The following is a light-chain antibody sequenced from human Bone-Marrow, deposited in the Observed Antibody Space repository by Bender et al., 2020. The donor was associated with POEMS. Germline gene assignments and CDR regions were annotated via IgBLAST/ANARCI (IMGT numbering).Light chain of an antibody. CDR1: RTNIGNNH. CDR2: GNN. CDR3: EAYDESLNVQV. Sequence: QSVLTQPPSVSGTPGQTVTISCSGSRTNIGNNHVNWYRQLPGMAPKLLIYGNNRRPSGVPDRFSGSKSGTSVSLAISGLQSEDEADYYCEAYDESLNVQVFGGGTKLTVL. J-gene: IGLJ3*02. V-gene: IGLV1-44*01.